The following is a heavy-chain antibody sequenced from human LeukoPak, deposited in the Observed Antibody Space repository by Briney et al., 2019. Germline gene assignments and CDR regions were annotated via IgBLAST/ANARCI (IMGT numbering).Heavy chain of an antibody. CDR1: GYTFISYG. CDR2: ISAYNGNT. J-gene: IGHJ6*03. CDR3: ASGMVVVPADDYYYYMDV. D-gene: IGHD2-2*01. Sequence: ASVKVSCKASGYTFISYGINWVRQAPGQGLECMGWISAYNGNTNYAQKLQGRVTMTTDTSTSTAYMELRSLRSEDTAVYYCASGMVVVPADDYYYYMDVWGKGTTVTVSS. V-gene: IGHV1-18*01.